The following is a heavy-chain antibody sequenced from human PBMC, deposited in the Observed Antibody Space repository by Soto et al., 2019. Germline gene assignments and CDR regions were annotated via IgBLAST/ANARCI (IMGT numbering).Heavy chain of an antibody. Sequence: QITLKESGPTLVKPTQTLTLTCTFSGFSLSTSGVGVGWIRQPPGKALEWLALIYWDDVKRYSPSLKSRLTXTXVTSKNQVVLTMTNMDPVDTATEYCAHPIXAVAGTYWGQGTLVTVSS. CDR1: GFSLSTSGVG. CDR2: IYWDDVK. J-gene: IGHJ4*02. D-gene: IGHD6-19*01. CDR3: AHPIXAVAGTY. V-gene: IGHV2-5*02.